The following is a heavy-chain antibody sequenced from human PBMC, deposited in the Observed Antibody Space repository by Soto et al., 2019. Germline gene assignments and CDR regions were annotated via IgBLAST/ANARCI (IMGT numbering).Heavy chain of an antibody. CDR3: ARGIAEDETSYYYGMDV. D-gene: IGHD2-15*01. CDR1: GGSISSGGYS. V-gene: IGHV4-30-2*01. CDR2: TYHSGST. Sequence: ASETLSLTCAVSGGSISSGGYSWSWIRQPPGKGLEWIGYTYHSGSTYYNPSLKSRVTISVDRSKNQFSLKLSSVTAADTAVYYCARGIAEDETSYYYGMDVWGQGTTVTVSS. J-gene: IGHJ6*02.